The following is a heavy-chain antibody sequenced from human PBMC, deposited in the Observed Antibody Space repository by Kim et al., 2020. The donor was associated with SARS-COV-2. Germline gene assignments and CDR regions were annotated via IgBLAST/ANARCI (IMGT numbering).Heavy chain of an antibody. Sequence: SETLSLTCTVSGGSVSSGSYYWSWIRQPPGKGLEWIGYIYYSGSTNYNPSLKSRVTISVDTSKNQFSLKLSSVTAADTAVYYCARRVAAAGKEPDYWGQGTLVTVSS. CDR2: IYYSGST. CDR3: ARRVAAAGKEPDY. V-gene: IGHV4-61*01. CDR1: GGSVSSGSYY. D-gene: IGHD6-13*01. J-gene: IGHJ4*02.